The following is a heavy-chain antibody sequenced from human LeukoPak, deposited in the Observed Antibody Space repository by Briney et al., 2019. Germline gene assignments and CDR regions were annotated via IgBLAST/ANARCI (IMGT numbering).Heavy chain of an antibody. CDR3: ARVFFYYFDY. V-gene: IGHV4-31*03. Sequence: PSETLSLTCTVSGGSINSGGYYWSWIRQHPGKGLEWIGYIYYSGSTYYNPSLKSRVTISVDTSKNQFSLKLSSVTAADTAVYYCARVFFYYFDYWGQGTLVTVSS. CDR2: IYYSGST. CDR1: GGSINSGGYY. J-gene: IGHJ4*02. D-gene: IGHD2-21*01.